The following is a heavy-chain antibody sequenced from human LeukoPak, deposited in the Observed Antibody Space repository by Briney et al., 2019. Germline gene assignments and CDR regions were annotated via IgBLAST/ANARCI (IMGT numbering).Heavy chain of an antibody. J-gene: IGHJ4*02. CDR3: AKDLSSGSYAFDY. CDR1: GGSISSGSYY. D-gene: IGHD1-26*01. V-gene: IGHV4-61*02. CDR2: IYTSGST. Sequence: SQTLSLTCTVSGGSISSGSYYWSWIRQPAGKGLEWIGRIYTSGSTNYNPSLKSRVTISVDTSKNQFSLKLSSVTAADTAVYYCAKDLSSGSYAFDYWGQGTLVTVSS.